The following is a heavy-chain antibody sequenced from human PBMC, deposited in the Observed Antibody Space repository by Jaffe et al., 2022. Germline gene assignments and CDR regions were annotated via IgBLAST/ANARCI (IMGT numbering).Heavy chain of an antibody. CDR3: AHSTNSIYGSVSYYFDY. CDR1: GFSLSTSRVG. J-gene: IGHJ4*02. D-gene: IGHD3-10*01. Sequence: QITLKESGPTLVKPTQTLTLTCTFSGFSLSTSRVGVGWIRQPPGKALEWLALLYWDNDERYSPSLKSRLTITKDTSKNQVVLTMTNMDPVDTATYYCAHSTNSIYGSVSYYFDYWGQGTLVTVSS. CDR2: LYWDNDE. V-gene: IGHV2-5*02.